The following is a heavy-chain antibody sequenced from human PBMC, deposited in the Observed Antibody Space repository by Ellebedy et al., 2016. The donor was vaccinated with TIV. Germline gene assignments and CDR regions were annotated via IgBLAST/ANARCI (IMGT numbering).Heavy chain of an antibody. CDR1: GGTFIRYA. Sequence: AASVKVSCKASGGTFIRYAISWVRQAPGQGIEWMGGIIPIFGTANYAQKFQGRVTITADESTSTAYMELSSLRSEDTAVYYCARERRYQERVVPEAYGAYYYYGMDVWGQGTTVTVSS. J-gene: IGHJ6*02. D-gene: IGHD2-2*01. CDR3: ARERRYQERVVPEAYGAYYYYGMDV. V-gene: IGHV1-69*13. CDR2: IIPIFGTA.